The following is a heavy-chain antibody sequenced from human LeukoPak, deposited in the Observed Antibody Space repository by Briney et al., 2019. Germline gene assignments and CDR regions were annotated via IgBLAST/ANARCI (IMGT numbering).Heavy chain of an antibody. CDR3: ARAHSVDY. CDR2: ISSSSSYI. J-gene: IGHJ4*02. CDR1: GFTFSSYA. V-gene: IGHV3-21*01. D-gene: IGHD2-21*01. Sequence: PGRSLRLSCAASGFTFSSYAMHWVRQAPGKGLEWVSSISSSSSYIYYADSVKGRFTISRDNAKNSLYLQMNSLRAEDTAVYYCARAHSVDYWGQGTLVTVSS.